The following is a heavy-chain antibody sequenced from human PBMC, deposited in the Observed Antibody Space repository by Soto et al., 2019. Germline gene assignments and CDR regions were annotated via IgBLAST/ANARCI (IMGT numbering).Heavy chain of an antibody. CDR2: MNPNSGNT. Sequence: QVQLVQSGAEVKKPGASVKVSCKASGYTFTGYDINWVRQATGQGLEWMGWMNPNSGNTGYAQKFQGRVTMTRNTSISTAYMELSSLRSEDTAVYYCARSGIAARRYYYYGMDVWGQGTTVTVSS. J-gene: IGHJ6*02. CDR3: ARSGIAARRYYYYGMDV. V-gene: IGHV1-8*01. D-gene: IGHD6-13*01. CDR1: GYTFTGYD.